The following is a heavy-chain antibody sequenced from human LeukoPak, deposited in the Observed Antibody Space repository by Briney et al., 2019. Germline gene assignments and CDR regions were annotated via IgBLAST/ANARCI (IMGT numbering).Heavy chain of an antibody. Sequence: GASVKVSCKASGYIFTNYDINWVRQATGQGLEWMGGIIPIFGTANYAQKFQGRVTITADESTSTAYMELSSLRSEDTAVYYCARAPLCSSTSCFTGTLYYFDYWGQGTLVTVSS. V-gene: IGHV1-69*13. J-gene: IGHJ4*02. CDR1: GYIFTNYD. D-gene: IGHD2-2*02. CDR3: ARAPLCSSTSCFTGTLYYFDY. CDR2: IIPIFGTA.